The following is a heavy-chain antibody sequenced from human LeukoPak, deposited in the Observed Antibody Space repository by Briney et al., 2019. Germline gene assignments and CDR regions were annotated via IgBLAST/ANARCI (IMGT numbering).Heavy chain of an antibody. Sequence: GASVKVSCKASGYTFTSYGISWVRQAPGQGLEWMGWISAYNGNTNYAQKLQGRVTMTTDTSTSTAYMELRSLRSDDTAVYYCARDSDSSGWSGLNAYWGQGTLVTSPQ. D-gene: IGHD6-19*01. V-gene: IGHV1-18*01. J-gene: IGHJ4*02. CDR3: ARDSDSSGWSGLNAY. CDR2: ISAYNGNT. CDR1: GYTFTSYG.